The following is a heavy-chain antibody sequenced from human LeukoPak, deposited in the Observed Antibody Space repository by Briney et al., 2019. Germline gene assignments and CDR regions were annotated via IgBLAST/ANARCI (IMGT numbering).Heavy chain of an antibody. V-gene: IGHV1-46*01. CDR1: GYTFTSYY. D-gene: IGHD3-10*01. Sequence: ASVKVSCKASGYTFTSYYMHWVRQAPGQGLEWMGIINPSGGSTSYAQKFQGRVTMTRDTSTSTVYMELSSLRSEDTAVYYCARDYYGSGSYKRPGPVWGQGTLVTVSS. J-gene: IGHJ4*02. CDR3: ARDYYGSGSYKRPGPV. CDR2: INPSGGST.